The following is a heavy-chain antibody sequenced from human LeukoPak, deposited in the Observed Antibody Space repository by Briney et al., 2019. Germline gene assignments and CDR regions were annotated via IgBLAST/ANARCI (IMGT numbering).Heavy chain of an antibody. CDR1: GFTFSSYA. CDR3: AKAPVTSCRGAFCYPFDY. J-gene: IGHJ4*02. Sequence: GGSLRLSCAASGFTFSSYAMSWVRQAPGKGLEWVSAISGSGGSTYYAASVRGRFTISRDTSRSTLYLQMNSLRAEDAAVYYCAKAPVTSCRGAFCYPFDYWGQRTLVTVSS. V-gene: IGHV3-23*01. CDR2: ISGSGGST. D-gene: IGHD2-15*01.